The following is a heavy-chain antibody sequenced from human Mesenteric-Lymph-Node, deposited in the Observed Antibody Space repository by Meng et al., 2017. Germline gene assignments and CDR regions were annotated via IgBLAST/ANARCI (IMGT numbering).Heavy chain of an antibody. CDR1: GGSFSGYD. J-gene: IGHJ4*02. V-gene: IGHV4-34*01. Sequence: QVQLQQWGAGLLKPPETLSLTCAVHGGSFSGYDWSWVRQPPGKGLEWIGEINHSGSTNYNPSLKSRVTISVDTSKNQFSLKLSSVTAADTAVYYCARGGGNSWYIDYWGQGTLVTVSS. CDR3: ARGGGNSWYIDY. CDR2: INHSGST. D-gene: IGHD6-13*01.